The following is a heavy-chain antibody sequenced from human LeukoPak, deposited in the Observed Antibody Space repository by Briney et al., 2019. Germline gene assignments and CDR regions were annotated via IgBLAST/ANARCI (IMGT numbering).Heavy chain of an antibody. CDR2: INHSGST. CDR1: GGSFSGYY. D-gene: IGHD1-1*01. J-gene: IGHJ6*02. CDR3: ARPNVPYYYGMDV. V-gene: IGHV4-34*01. Sequence: PSETLSLTCAVYGGSFSGYYWSWIRQPPGKGLEWIGEINHSGSTNYNPSLKSRVTISVDTSKNQFSLKLSSVTAADTAVYYCARPNVPYYYGMDVWGQGTTVTVSS.